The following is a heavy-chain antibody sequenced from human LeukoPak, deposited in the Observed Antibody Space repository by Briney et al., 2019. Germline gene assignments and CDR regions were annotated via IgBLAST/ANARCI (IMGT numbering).Heavy chain of an antibody. CDR2: INHSGST. J-gene: IGHJ5*02. D-gene: IGHD5-18*01. CDR1: GGSFSGYY. CDR3: ARGFAGTAMARVGDWFDP. V-gene: IGHV4-34*01. Sequence: SETLSLTCAVYGGSFSGYYWSWIRQPPGKGLEWIGEINHSGSTNYNPSLKSRVTISVDTPKNQFSLKLSSVTAADTAVYYCARGFAGTAMARVGDWFDPWGQGTLVTVSS.